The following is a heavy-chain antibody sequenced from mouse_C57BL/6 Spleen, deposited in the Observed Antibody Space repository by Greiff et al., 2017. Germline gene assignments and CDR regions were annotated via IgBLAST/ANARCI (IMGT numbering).Heavy chain of an antibody. V-gene: IGHV7-3*01. Sequence: EVMLVESGGGLVQPGGSLSLSCAASGFTFTDYYMSWVRQPPGKALEWLGFIRNKANGYTTEYSASVKGRFTISRDNSQSILYLQMNALRAEDSATYYRARYNGIHYYGSSYFDYWGQGTTLTVSS. CDR2: IRNKANGYTT. CDR1: GFTFTDYY. D-gene: IGHD1-1*01. J-gene: IGHJ2*01. CDR3: ARYNGIHYYGSSYFDY.